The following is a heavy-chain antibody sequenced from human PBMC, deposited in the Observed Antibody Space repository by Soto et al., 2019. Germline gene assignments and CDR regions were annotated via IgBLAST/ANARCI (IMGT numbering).Heavy chain of an antibody. Sequence: QVQLVQSGAEVKKPGSSVKVSCKASGGTFSSYAISWVRQAPGQGLEWMGGIIPIFGTANYAQKFQGRVTITADKSTSTGYMELSSLRSEDTAVYYCASEMSGYCSSTSCYPAHYYYYGMDVWGQGTTVTVSS. D-gene: IGHD2-2*01. V-gene: IGHV1-69*06. CDR1: GGTFSSYA. CDR3: ASEMSGYCSSTSCYPAHYYYYGMDV. CDR2: IIPIFGTA. J-gene: IGHJ6*02.